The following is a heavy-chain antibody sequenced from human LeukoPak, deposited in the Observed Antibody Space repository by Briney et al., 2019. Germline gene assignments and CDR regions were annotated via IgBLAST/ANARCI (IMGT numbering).Heavy chain of an antibody. V-gene: IGHV4-34*01. CDR2: INHSGST. Sequence: SETLSLTCAVYGGSFSGYYWSWIRQPPGKGLEWIGEINHSGSTNYNPSLKSRVTISVDTSKNQFYLKLCFVTAAETAVYYCARDSRVRITMIVGVAPGLRFDPWGQGTLVTVSS. CDR3: ARDSRVRITMIVGVAPGLRFDP. D-gene: IGHD3-22*01. J-gene: IGHJ5*02. CDR1: GGSFSGYY.